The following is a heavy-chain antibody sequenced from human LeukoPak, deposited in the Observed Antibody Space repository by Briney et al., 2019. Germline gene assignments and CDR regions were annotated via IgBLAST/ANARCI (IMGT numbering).Heavy chain of an antibody. CDR3: ARTRYYYNSRSYGAPYYFDY. CDR1: GGSISSSSYY. D-gene: IGHD3-10*01. J-gene: IGHJ4*02. Sequence: SETLSLTCTVSGGSISSSSYYWGWIRQPPGKGLEWIGSIYYSGSTYYNPSPKSRVTISVDTSKNQFSLKLSSVTAADTAVYYCARTRYYYNSRSYGAPYYFDYWGQGTLVTVSS. CDR2: IYYSGST. V-gene: IGHV4-39*01.